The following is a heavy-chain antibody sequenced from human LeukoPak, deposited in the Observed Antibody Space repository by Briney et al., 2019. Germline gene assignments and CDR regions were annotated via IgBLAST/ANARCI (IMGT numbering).Heavy chain of an antibody. Sequence: SETLSLTCFVSGGSISSSSYYWGCIRQPPGKGLEWIGSIYYSGSTYYNPSLKSRVTISVDTSKNQFSLKLSSVTAADTAVYYCARHRVITFGGVFDYWGQGTLVTVSS. D-gene: IGHD3-16*01. CDR1: GGSISSSSYY. CDR3: ARHRVITFGGVFDY. CDR2: IYYSGST. J-gene: IGHJ4*02. V-gene: IGHV4-39*01.